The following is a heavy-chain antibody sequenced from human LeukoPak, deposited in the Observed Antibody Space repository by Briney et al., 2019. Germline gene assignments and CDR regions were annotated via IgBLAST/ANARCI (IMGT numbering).Heavy chain of an antibody. V-gene: IGHV1-8*01. J-gene: IGHJ4*02. D-gene: IGHD6-6*01. CDR2: MNPNSGNT. CDR1: GYTFTSYD. Sequence: GASVKVSCKASGYTFTSYDINWVRQATGQGVEWMGWMNPNSGNTGYAQKFQGRVTMTTNTSISTAYMKLSSLRSEDTAVYYCAISARRDYFDYWGQGTLVTVSS. CDR3: AISARRDYFDY.